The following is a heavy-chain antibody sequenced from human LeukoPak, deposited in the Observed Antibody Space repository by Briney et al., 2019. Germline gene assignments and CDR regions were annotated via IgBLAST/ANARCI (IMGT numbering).Heavy chain of an antibody. V-gene: IGHV3-21*01. CDR3: ARGGSCPTSVLARACGMDV. Sequence: PGGSLRLSCAASGFTFSSYSMNWVRQAPGKGLEWVSSISSSSSYIYYADSVKGRFTISRVNAKNSLYLQMNSLRAEDTAVYYCARGGSCPTSVLARACGMDVWGQGTTVTVSS. D-gene: IGHD1-26*01. CDR1: GFTFSSYS. CDR2: ISSSSSYI. J-gene: IGHJ6*02.